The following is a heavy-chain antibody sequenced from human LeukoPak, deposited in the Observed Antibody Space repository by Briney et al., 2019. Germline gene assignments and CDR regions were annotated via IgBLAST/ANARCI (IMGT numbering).Heavy chain of an antibody. CDR3: AREETYYDFWSGNYYYYYMDV. D-gene: IGHD3-3*01. Sequence: GGSLRLSCVASGFTFSSYWMHWVRQAPGKGRVWVSRINSDGSSTSYADSVKGRFTISRDNAKNTLYLQMNSLRAEDTAVYYCAREETYYDFWSGNYYYYYMDVWGKGTTVTVSS. CDR1: GFTFSSYW. V-gene: IGHV3-74*01. J-gene: IGHJ6*03. CDR2: INSDGSST.